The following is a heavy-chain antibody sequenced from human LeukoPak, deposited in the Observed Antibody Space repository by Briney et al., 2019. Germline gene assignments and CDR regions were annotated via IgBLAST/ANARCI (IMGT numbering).Heavy chain of an antibody. Sequence: GALRLFLSGPGFTFNNYNKNRVRPAPRKGLGLVSYLNKNNRNIYYADSVKGRFTISRDNSKNSLYLQMNSLRTEDTALYYCAKDNGARVLRFLEWSHYYYYYMDVXXXXXTVTVSS. CDR2: LNKNNRNI. V-gene: IGHV3-43*01. CDR1: GFTFNNYN. CDR3: AKDNGARVLRFLEWSHYYYYYMDV. J-gene: IGHJ6*03. D-gene: IGHD3-3*01.